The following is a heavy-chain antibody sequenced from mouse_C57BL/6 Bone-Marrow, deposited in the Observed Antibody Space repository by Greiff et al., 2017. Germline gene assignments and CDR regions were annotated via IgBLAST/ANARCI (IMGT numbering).Heavy chain of an antibody. CDR3: ARQAYDGCYWYFDV. CDR2: INSDGGST. J-gene: IGHJ1*03. D-gene: IGHD2-3*01. V-gene: IGHV5-2*03. Sequence: EVKLEESGGGLVQPGESLKLSCESNEYEFPSHDMSWVRKTPEKRLELVAAINSDGGSTYYPDTMERRFTISRDNTKKTLYLQMSSLRSEDTALYYCARQAYDGCYWYFDVWGTGTTVTVSS. CDR1: EYEFPSHD.